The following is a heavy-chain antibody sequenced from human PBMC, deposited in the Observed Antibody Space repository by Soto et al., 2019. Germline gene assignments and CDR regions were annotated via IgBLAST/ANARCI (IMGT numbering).Heavy chain of an antibody. D-gene: IGHD1-26*01. J-gene: IGHJ3*02. V-gene: IGHV1-69*01. CDR1: GGIFSSYA. Sequence: QVQLVQSGAEVKKPGSSVKVSCRASGGIFSSYAINWVRQAPGQGLEWMGGIIPLFGTPNYAQKLQGRVRSSADESAHTACMDLSSLRSEDTAVYYCARVQYSGTYLHAFDIWGQGTRVTVSS. CDR3: ARVQYSGTYLHAFDI. CDR2: IIPLFGTP.